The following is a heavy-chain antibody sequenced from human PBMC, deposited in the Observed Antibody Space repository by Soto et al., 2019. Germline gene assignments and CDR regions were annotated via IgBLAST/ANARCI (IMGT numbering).Heavy chain of an antibody. J-gene: IGHJ6*02. CDR2: IIPILGIA. D-gene: IGHD3-16*01. CDR1: GGTFSSYT. CDR3: ARGGERGGYYGMDV. V-gene: IGHV1-69*02. Sequence: QVQLVQSGAEVKKPGSSVKVSCKASGGTFSSYTISWVRQAPGQGLEWMGRIIPILGIANYAQKFQGRVTITADKPTSTAYMELRSLRSEDTAVYYCARGGERGGYYGMDVWGQGTTVTVSS.